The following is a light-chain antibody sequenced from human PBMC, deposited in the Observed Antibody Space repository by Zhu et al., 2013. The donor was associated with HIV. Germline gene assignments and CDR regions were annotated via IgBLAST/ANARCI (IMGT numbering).Light chain of an antibody. CDR2: DAS. V-gene: IGKV1-33*01. Sequence: DIQMTQSPSSLSASVGDRVTITCQASQDISNYLNWYQQKPGKAPKLLIYDASNLQSGVPSRFSGSGSGTDFTLTISSLQPEDVATYYCQQYNSHSPLTFGGGTKVEIK. CDR3: QQYNSHSPLT. J-gene: IGKJ4*01. CDR1: QDISNY.